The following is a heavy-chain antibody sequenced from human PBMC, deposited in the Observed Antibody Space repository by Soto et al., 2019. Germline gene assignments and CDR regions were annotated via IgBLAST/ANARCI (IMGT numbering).Heavy chain of an antibody. D-gene: IGHD5-12*01. J-gene: IGHJ3*02. CDR3: ARDRSIVATRAFDI. V-gene: IGHV3-74*01. CDR1: GFTFSSFW. CDR2: INSDGSST. Sequence: GGSLRLSCAASGFTFSSFWMHWVRQAPGKGLVWVSRINSDGSSTSYADSVKGRFTISRDNAKNTLYLQMNSLRAEDTAVYYCARDRSIVATRAFDIWGQGTMVTVSS.